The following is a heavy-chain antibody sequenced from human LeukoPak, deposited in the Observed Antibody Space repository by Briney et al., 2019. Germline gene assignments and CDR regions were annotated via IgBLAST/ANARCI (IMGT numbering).Heavy chain of an antibody. Sequence: GGSLRLSCEASGFTFSSYWMSWVRQAPGKGLEWVANIKQDGSEKYYVDSVKGRFTISRDNAKNSLYLQMNSLRAEDTAVYYCARYRGRYYDSSGYEPGFDYWGQGTLVTVSS. CDR1: GFTFSSYW. CDR2: IKQDGSEK. V-gene: IGHV3-7*01. J-gene: IGHJ4*02. D-gene: IGHD3-22*01. CDR3: ARYRGRYYDSSGYEPGFDY.